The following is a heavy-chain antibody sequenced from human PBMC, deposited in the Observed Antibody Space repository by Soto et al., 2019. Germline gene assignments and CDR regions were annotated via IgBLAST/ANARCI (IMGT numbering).Heavy chain of an antibody. V-gene: IGHV1-69*02. CDR1: GGTFSSYT. J-gene: IGHJ4*02. CDR2: IIPILGIA. Sequence: SVKVSCKASGGTFSSYTISWVRQAPGQGLEWMGRIIPILGIANYAQKFQGRVTITADKSTSTAYMELSSLRSEDTAVYYCARGHTYYYDSSGYYFSYWGQGTLVTVSS. D-gene: IGHD3-22*01. CDR3: ARGHTYYYDSSGYYFSY.